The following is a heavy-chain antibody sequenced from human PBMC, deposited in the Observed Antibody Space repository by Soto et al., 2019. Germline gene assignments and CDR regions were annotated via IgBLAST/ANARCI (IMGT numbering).Heavy chain of an antibody. J-gene: IGHJ1*01. D-gene: IGHD3-3*01. V-gene: IGHV3-15*07. Sequence: EVQLVESDGGLVKPGGSLRLSCAPSGFSFPPAWFNWVRQAPGRGLEWVGRIYSGGATEYSAPVRGRFTISRDDSKSTLYLQMDSLEVGDAALSFCIWQSHFGGAWRWGQGTPVTVSS. CDR1: GFSFPPAW. CDR2: IYSGGAT. CDR3: IWQSHFGGAWR.